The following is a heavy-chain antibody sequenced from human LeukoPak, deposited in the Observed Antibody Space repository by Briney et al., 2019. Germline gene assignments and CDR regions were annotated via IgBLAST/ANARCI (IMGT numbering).Heavy chain of an antibody. CDR1: GYTFTGYY. CDR2: INPNSGGT. Sequence: ASVKVSCKASGYTFTGYYMHWVRQAPGQGLEWMGWINPNSGGTNYAQKFQGRVTMTRDTSISIAYMELSRLRSDDTAVYYCARVGELGYCSGDSCGMDVWGQGTTVTVSS. CDR3: ARVGELGYCSGDSCGMDV. J-gene: IGHJ6*02. V-gene: IGHV1-2*02. D-gene: IGHD2-15*01.